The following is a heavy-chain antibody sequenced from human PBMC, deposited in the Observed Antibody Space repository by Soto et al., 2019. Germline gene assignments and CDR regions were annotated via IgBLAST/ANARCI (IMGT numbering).Heavy chain of an antibody. J-gene: IGHJ6*03. D-gene: IGHD3-16*01. CDR1: GFTVSSNY. Sequence: GGSLRLSCAASGFTVSSNYMSWVRQAPGKGLEWVSVIYSGGSTYYADSVKGRFTISRDNSKNTLYLQMNSLRAEDTAVYYCARDRGAEHHYADYYYYMDVWGKGTTVTVSS. CDR3: ARDRGAEHHYADYYYYMDV. CDR2: IYSGGST. V-gene: IGHV3-66*01.